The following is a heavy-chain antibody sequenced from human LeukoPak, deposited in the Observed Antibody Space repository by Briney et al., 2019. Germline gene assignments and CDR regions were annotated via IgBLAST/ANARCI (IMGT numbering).Heavy chain of an antibody. V-gene: IGHV1-46*01. CDR2: IKPSTGST. CDR1: GYTFTSYY. D-gene: IGHD3-10*01. CDR3: ARNLWFGESSDAFDM. Sequence: ASVNVSCKASGYTFTSYYIHCVRQAPGQGLEWMGIIKPSTGSTNHAQKFQGRVTMTRDTSISTAYMDMSSLRSDDTAVYYCARNLWFGESSDAFDMWGQGTMVTVSS. J-gene: IGHJ3*02.